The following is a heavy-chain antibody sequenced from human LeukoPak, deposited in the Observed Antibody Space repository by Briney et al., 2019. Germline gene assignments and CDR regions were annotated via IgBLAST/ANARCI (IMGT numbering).Heavy chain of an antibody. Sequence: SETLSLTCAVYGGSFSGYYWSWIRQPPGKGLEWIGEINHSGSTNYNPSLKSRVTISVDTSKNQFSLKLSSVTAADTAVYYCARRKYQLLWTKTYLDYWGQGTLVTVSS. CDR1: GGSFSGYY. V-gene: IGHV4-34*01. J-gene: IGHJ4*02. CDR3: ARRKYQLLWTKTYLDY. CDR2: INHSGST. D-gene: IGHD2-2*01.